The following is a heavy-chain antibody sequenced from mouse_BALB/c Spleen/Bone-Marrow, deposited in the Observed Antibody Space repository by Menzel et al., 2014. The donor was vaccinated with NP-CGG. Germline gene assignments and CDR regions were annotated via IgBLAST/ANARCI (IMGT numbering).Heavy chain of an antibody. D-gene: IGHD2-1*01. Sequence: QVQLKGSGAERVKPGVPVELFCKASGYTFTSYWMNRIKQRPGRGLEWNGRIDPSDSETHYNQKFKDKATLTVDKSSSTAYIQLSSLTSEDSAVYYCARDHFYSGNYEFVYWGQGTLVTVSA. CDR2: IDPSDSET. CDR1: GYTFTSYW. CDR3: ARDHFYSGNYEFVY. V-gene: IGHV1-74*01. J-gene: IGHJ3*01.